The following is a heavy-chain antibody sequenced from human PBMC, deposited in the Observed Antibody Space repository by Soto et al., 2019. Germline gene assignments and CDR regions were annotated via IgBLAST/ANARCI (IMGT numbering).Heavy chain of an antibody. CDR2: IIPIFGTA. Sequence: ASVKVSCKASGGTFSSYAISWVRQAPGQGLEWMGGIIPIFGTANYAQKFQGRVTITADESTSTAYMELSSLRSEDTAVYYCARDQDEGITGTLSGGRNYYYGMDVWGQGTTVTVSS. D-gene: IGHD1-7*01. V-gene: IGHV1-69*13. CDR3: ARDQDEGITGTLSGGRNYYYGMDV. CDR1: GGTFSSYA. J-gene: IGHJ6*02.